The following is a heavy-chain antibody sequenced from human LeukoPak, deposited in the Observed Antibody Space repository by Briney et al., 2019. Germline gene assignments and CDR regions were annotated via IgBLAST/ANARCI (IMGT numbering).Heavy chain of an antibody. CDR2: IYPGDSDT. CDR3: ARQYSGSYFRVGLDAFDI. Sequence: GESLKISCKGSGYSFTSYWIGWVRQMPGKGLEWMGIIYPGDSDTRYSPSFQGQVTISADKSISTAYLQWSSLKASDTAMYYCARQYSGSYFRVGLDAFDIWGQGTMVTVSS. V-gene: IGHV5-51*01. CDR1: GYSFTSYW. J-gene: IGHJ3*02. D-gene: IGHD1-26*01.